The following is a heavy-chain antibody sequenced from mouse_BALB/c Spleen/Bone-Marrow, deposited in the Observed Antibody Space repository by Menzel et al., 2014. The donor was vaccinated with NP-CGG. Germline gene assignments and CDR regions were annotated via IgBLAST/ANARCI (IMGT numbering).Heavy chain of an antibody. J-gene: IGHJ2*01. Sequence: ESGGDLVKPGGSLKLSCAASGFTFSSYGMSWVRQTPDKRLEWVATISSGGSYTYYPDSVKGRFTISRDNAINTLYLQMSSLKSEDTAMYYCARGLDYWGQGTTLTVSS. CDR3: ARGLDY. V-gene: IGHV5-6*01. CDR2: ISSGGSYT. CDR1: GFTFSSYG.